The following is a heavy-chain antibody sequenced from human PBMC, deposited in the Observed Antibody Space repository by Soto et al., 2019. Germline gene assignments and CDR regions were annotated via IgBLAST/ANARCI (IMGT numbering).Heavy chain of an antibody. D-gene: IGHD3-10*01. J-gene: IGHJ3*02. Sequence: EVQLVESGGGLVKPGGSLRLSCAASGFTFSSYSMNWVRQAPGKGLEWVSCISSSSSYIYYADSVKGRFTISRDNAKNSLYLQMNSLRADDTAVYYCARALGSMVRGVIITDAFDIWGQGTMVTVSS. V-gene: IGHV3-21*01. CDR2: ISSSSSYI. CDR3: ARALGSMVRGVIITDAFDI. CDR1: GFTFSSYS.